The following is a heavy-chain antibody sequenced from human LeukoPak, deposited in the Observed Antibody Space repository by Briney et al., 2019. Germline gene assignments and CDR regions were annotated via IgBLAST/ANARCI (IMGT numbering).Heavy chain of an antibody. CDR1: GGSISSGSYY. V-gene: IGHV4-61*01. Sequence: SETLSLTCTASGGSISSGSYYWSWIRQPPGKGLDWIGYIYYSGSINYNPSLKSRITIFVDTSKNQFSLKLSAVTAADTAVYYCASYSAAVGHYYYYYYMDVWGKGTTVTVSS. D-gene: IGHD6-13*01. CDR3: ASYSAAVGHYYYYYYMDV. CDR2: IYYSGSI. J-gene: IGHJ6*03.